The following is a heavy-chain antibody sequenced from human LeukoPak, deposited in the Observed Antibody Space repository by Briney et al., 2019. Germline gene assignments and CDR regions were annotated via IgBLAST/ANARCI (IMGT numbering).Heavy chain of an antibody. CDR2: IFGSGGSQ. Sequence: PGGSLRLSCAASGFTFNSYAMYWVRQAPGKGLERISGIFGSGGSQHYADSVKGRFTISRDNSQEIVYLQLDSLRVEDTALYYCGKTTVGYSSGRYPGWPVDYWGQGALVTVSS. CDR3: GKTTVGYSSGRYPGWPVDY. CDR1: GFTFNSYA. V-gene: IGHV3-23*01. D-gene: IGHD2-15*01. J-gene: IGHJ4*02.